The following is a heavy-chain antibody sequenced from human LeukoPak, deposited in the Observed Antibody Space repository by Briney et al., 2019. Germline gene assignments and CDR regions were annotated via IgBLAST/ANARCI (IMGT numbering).Heavy chain of an antibody. V-gene: IGHV4-34*01. CDR1: GGSFSGYY. J-gene: IGHJ3*02. CDR3: ARRYRDCSGGSCPRGAFDI. Sequence: ASETLSLTCAVYGGSFSGYYWSWIRQPPGKGLEWIGEINHSGSTNYNPSLKSRVTISVDTSKNQFSLKLSSVTAADTAVYYCARRYRDCSGGSCPRGAFDIWGQGTMVTVSS. CDR2: INHSGST. D-gene: IGHD2-15*01.